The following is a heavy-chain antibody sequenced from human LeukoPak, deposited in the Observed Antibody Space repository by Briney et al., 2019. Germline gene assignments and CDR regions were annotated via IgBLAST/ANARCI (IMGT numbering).Heavy chain of an antibody. V-gene: IGHV3-11*01. CDR1: GFTFSDYY. CDR2: ISSSGSTI. D-gene: IGHD2-2*02. Sequence: PGGSRRLSCAASGFTFSDYYMSWIRQAPGKGLEWVSYISSSGSTIYYADSVKGRFTISRDNAKNSLYLQMNSLRAEDTAVYYCARRRYCSSTSCYTSVQSYYYYGMDVWGQGTTVTVSS. CDR3: ARRRYCSSTSCYTSVQSYYYYGMDV. J-gene: IGHJ6*02.